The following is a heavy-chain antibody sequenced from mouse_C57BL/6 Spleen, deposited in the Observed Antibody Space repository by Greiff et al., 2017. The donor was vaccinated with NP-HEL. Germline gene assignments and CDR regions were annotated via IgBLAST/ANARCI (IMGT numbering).Heavy chain of an antibody. CDR2: ISNGGGST. CDR1: GFTFSDYY. Sequence: EVQLVESGGGLVQPGGSLKLSCAASGFTFSDYYMYWVRQTPEKRLEWVAYISNGGGSTYYPDTVKGRFTISRDNAKNTLYLQMSRLKSEDTAMYYCARLDDYYYFDYWGQGTTLTVSS. V-gene: IGHV5-12*01. CDR3: ARLDDYYYFDY. D-gene: IGHD2-4*01. J-gene: IGHJ2*01.